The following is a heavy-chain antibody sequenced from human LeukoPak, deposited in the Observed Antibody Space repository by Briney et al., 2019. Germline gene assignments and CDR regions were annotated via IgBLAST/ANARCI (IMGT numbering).Heavy chain of an antibody. V-gene: IGHV4-4*07. CDR2: IHSSGST. CDR3: ARQRDDAFDI. CDR1: GGSISNYY. J-gene: IGHJ3*02. Sequence: SETLSLTCTVSGGSISNYYWNWIRQPAGEGLKWIGHIHSSGSTNYNPSLKSRVTMSVDTSKIQFSLRLTSVTAADTAVYYCARQRDDAFDIWGQGTMVTVSS.